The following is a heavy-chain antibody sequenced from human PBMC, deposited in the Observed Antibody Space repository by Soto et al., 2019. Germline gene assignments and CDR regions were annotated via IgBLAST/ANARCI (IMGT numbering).Heavy chain of an antibody. CDR3: ARDGTHSYDYVWDL. CDR2: IYYSGST. D-gene: IGHD3-16*01. CDR1: GGSISSGGYY. V-gene: IGHV4-31*03. J-gene: IGHJ5*02. Sequence: PSETLSLTCTVSGGSISSGGYYWSWIRQHPGKGLEWIGYIYYSGSTYYNPSLKSRVTISVDTSKNQFSLKLSSVTAADTAVYFCARDGTHSYDYVWDLWGQGTLVTVSS.